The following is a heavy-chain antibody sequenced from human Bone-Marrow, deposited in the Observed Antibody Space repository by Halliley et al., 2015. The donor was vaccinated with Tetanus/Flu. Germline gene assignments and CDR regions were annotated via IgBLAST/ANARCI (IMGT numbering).Heavy chain of an antibody. CDR3: ARLSGLLEWLQNYWYFDL. D-gene: IGHD3-3*01. Sequence: TLSLTCAVSGYSISSGYYWGWFRQPPGKGPEWIGIIYHSGTTYYNPSLESRVTISEDTSKNQFSLKLSSVTAADTAVYYCARLSGLLEWLQNYWYFDLWGRGTLVTVSS. J-gene: IGHJ2*01. V-gene: IGHV4-38-2*01. CDR1: GYSISSGYY. CDR2: IYHSGTT.